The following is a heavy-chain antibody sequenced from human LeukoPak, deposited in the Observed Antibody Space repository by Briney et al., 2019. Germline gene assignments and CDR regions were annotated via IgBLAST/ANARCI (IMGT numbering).Heavy chain of an antibody. D-gene: IGHD1-1*01. CDR1: GFTFSSYA. CDR2: ISGSATST. Sequence: TGGSLRLSCAASGFTFSSYAMSWVRQAPGKGLEWVSHISGSATSTYYADSVKGRFTISRDNSKNTLFLQMNSLRAEDTAVYYCAKEINSNWNDWGQGTLVTVSS. V-gene: IGHV3-23*01. J-gene: IGHJ4*02. CDR3: AKEINSNWND.